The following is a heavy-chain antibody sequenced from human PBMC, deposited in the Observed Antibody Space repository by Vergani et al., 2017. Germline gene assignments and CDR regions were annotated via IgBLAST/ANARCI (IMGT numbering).Heavy chain of an antibody. CDR1: GFTSSYYG. J-gene: IGHJ1*01. Sequence: QVHLVESGGGVVQPGRSLRLSCVVSGFTSSYYGMHWVRQAPGKGLERVAVISDDGTQKYYADSVKGRFTISRDNSKSTLYLQMNSLRTEDTAVYYCATKSCGTPGCQIGYFREWVQGTLVTVSS. CDR2: ISDDGTQK. CDR3: ATKSCGTPGCQIGYFRE. V-gene: IGHV3-30*03. D-gene: IGHD1-1*01.